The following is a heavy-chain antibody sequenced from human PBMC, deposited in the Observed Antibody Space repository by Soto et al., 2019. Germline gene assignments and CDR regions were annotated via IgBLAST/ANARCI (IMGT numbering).Heavy chain of an antibody. CDR1: GFTFSSYG. J-gene: IGHJ4*02. V-gene: IGHV3-30*18. CDR3: ANTFNERGYSYGYGGDVGY. CDR2: ISYDGSNK. Sequence: PGGSLRLSCAASGFTFSSYGMHWVRQAPGKGLEWVAVISYDGSNKYYADSVKGRFTISRDNSKNTLYLQMNSLRAEDTAVYYCANTFNERGYSYGYGGDVGYWGQGTLVTVSS. D-gene: IGHD5-18*01.